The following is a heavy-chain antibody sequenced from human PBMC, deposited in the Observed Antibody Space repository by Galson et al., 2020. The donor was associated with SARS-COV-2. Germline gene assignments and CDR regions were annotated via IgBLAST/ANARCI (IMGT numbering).Heavy chain of an antibody. CDR2: INHSGST. CDR3: ARAYGDYRIRMGRSFDY. J-gene: IGHJ4*02. V-gene: IGHV4-34*01. D-gene: IGHD4-17*01. Sequence: SETLSLTCAVYGGSFSGYYWSWIRQPPGKGLEWIGEINHSGSTNYNPSLKSRVTISVDTSKNQFSLKLSSVTAADTAVYYCARAYGDYRIRMGRSFDYWGQGTLVTVSS. CDR1: GGSFSGYY.